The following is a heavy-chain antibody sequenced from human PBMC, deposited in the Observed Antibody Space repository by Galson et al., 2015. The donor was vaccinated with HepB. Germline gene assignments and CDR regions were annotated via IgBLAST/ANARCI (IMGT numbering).Heavy chain of an antibody. CDR2: ISYDGSNK. V-gene: IGHV3-30-3*01. J-gene: IGHJ3*02. Sequence: SLRLSCAASGFTFSSYAMHWVRQAPGKGLEWMAVISYDGSNKYYADSVKGRFTVSRDNSKNTLYLQMNSLRAEDTAVYYCARSHLIHNVDTAMVTEFDIWGQGTMVTVSS. CDR1: GFTFSSYA. CDR3: ARSHLIHNVDTAMVTEFDI. D-gene: IGHD5-18*01.